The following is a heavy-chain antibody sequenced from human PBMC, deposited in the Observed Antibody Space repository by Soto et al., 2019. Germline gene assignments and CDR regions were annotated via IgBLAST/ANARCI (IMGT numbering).Heavy chain of an antibody. Sequence: QVPLVQSGAEVKKPGASVKVSCKASGYTFTSYAMHWVRQAPGQRLEWMGWINAGNGNTKYSQKFQGRVTITRDTSASTAYMELSSLRSEDTAVYYCARYCSGGSCWYGMDVWGQGTTVTVSS. CDR3: ARYCSGGSCWYGMDV. V-gene: IGHV1-3*01. D-gene: IGHD2-15*01. CDR1: GYTFTSYA. CDR2: INAGNGNT. J-gene: IGHJ6*02.